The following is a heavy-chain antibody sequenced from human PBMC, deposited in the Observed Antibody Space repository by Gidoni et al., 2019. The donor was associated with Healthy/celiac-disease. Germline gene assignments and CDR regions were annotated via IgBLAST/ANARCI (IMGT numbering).Heavy chain of an antibody. CDR3: AKDPVPEYSGSLKGGWFDP. V-gene: IGHV3-9*01. CDR2: ISWNSGSI. CDR1: GFTFDDYA. Sequence: EVQLVESGGGLVQPGRSLRLSCAASGFTFDDYAMHWVRQAPGKGLEWVSGISWNSGSIGYADSVKGRFTISRDNAKNSLYLQMNSLRAEDTALYYCAKDPVPEYSGSLKGGWFDPWGQGTLVTVSS. D-gene: IGHD1-26*01. J-gene: IGHJ5*02.